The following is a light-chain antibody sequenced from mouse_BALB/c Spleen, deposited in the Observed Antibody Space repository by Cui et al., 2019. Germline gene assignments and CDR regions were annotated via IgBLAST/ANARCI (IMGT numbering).Light chain of an antibody. Sequence: DIQMTQSPASLSASVGETVTITCRASENIHSYLAWYQQKQGKSPQLLVYNAKTLAEGVPSRFSGSGSGTQFSLKINSLQPEDFGSYYCQHHYGTPLTLGAGTKLELK. CDR1: ENIHSY. CDR2: NAK. CDR3: QHHYGTPLT. J-gene: IGKJ5*01. V-gene: IGKV12-44*01.